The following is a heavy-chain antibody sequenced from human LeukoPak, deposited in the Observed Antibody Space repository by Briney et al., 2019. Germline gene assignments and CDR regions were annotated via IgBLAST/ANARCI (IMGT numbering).Heavy chain of an antibody. D-gene: IGHD2-2*01. CDR1: GGTFSSYA. V-gene: IGHV1-69*13. Sequence: ASVKVSCKASGGTFSSYAISWVRQAPGQGLEWMGGIIPIFGTANYAQKFQGRVTITADESTSTAYMELSSLRSEDTAVYYCARVPSPAATYYYYYMDVWGKGTTVTVSS. J-gene: IGHJ6*03. CDR3: ARVPSPAATYYYYYMDV. CDR2: IIPIFGTA.